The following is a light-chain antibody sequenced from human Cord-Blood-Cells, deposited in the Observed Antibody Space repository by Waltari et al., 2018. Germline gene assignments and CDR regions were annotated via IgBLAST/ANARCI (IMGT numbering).Light chain of an antibody. V-gene: IGKV1-5*03. Sequence: DIQMTQSPSTLSASVGDRVTITCRASPSISSWLAWYQQKPGKAPKLLIYKASSLESVVPSRFSGSGSGTEFTLTISSLQPDDFATYYCQQYNSYSPTFGGGTKVEIK. J-gene: IGKJ4*01. CDR3: QQYNSYSPT. CDR1: PSISSW. CDR2: KAS.